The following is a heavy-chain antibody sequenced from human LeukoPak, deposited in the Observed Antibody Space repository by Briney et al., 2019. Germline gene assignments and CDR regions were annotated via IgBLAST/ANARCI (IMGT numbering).Heavy chain of an antibody. CDR3: ARVPSGGNSFDY. Sequence: GGSLRLSCAASGFTVSSNYMSWVRQAPGKGLEWVSVIYSGGSTYYADSVKGRFTISRDNAKNSLYLQMNSLRAEDTAVYYCARVPSGGNSFDYWGQGTLVTVSS. J-gene: IGHJ4*02. CDR1: GFTVSSNY. CDR2: IYSGGST. D-gene: IGHD2-15*01. V-gene: IGHV3-53*01.